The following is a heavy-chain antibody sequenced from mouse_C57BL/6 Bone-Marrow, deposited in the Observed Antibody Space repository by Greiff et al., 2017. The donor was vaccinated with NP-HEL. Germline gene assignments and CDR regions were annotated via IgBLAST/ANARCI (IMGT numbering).Heavy chain of an antibody. Sequence: VQLQQSGAELVKPGASVKLSCKASGYTFTSYWMQWVKQRPGQGLEWIGEIDPSDSYTNYNQKFKGKATLTVDTSSSTAYMQLSSLTSEDSAVYYCARPYGSSLDYWGQGTTLTVSS. J-gene: IGHJ2*01. CDR3: ARPYGSSLDY. V-gene: IGHV1-50*01. CDR2: IDPSDSYT. D-gene: IGHD1-1*01. CDR1: GYTFTSYW.